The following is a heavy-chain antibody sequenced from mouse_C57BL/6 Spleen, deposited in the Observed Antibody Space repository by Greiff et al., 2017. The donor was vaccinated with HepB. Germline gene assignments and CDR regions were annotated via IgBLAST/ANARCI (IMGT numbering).Heavy chain of an antibody. V-gene: IGHV1-61*01. CDR2: IYPSDSET. Sequence: QVQLQQPGAELVRPGSSVKLSCKASGYTFTSYWMDWVKQRPGQGLEWIGNIYPSDSETHYNQKFKDKATLTVDKSSSTAYMQLSSLTSEDSAVYYCARGWDDYDGLAYWGQGTLVTVSA. CDR3: ARGWDDYDGLAY. D-gene: IGHD2-4*01. J-gene: IGHJ3*01. CDR1: GYTFTSYW.